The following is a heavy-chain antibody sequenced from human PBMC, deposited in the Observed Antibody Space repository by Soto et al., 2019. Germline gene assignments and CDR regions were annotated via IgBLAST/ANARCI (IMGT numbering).Heavy chain of an antibody. CDR2: IIPIFGTA. D-gene: IGHD3-3*01. CDR1: GGTFSSYA. V-gene: IGHV1-69*12. Sequence: QVQLVQSGAEVKKPGSSVKVSCKASGGTFSSYAISWVRQAPGQGLEWMGGIIPIFGTANYAQKFQGRVTITADESTNTAYMELSSLRSEDTAVYYCARRRTIFGVVINPFDYWGQGTLVTVSS. CDR3: ARRRTIFGVVINPFDY. J-gene: IGHJ4*02.